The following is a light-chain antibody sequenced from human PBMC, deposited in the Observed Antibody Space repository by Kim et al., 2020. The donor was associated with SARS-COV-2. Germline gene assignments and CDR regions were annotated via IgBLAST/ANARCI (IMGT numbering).Light chain of an antibody. CDR2: GAF. J-gene: IGKJ4*01. CDR1: QSVGTF. Sequence: VSPGDRATLSCRAGQSVGTFLAWYQQKPGQTPRLLIHGAFTRATGIPARFSGSGSGTDFTLTITSLQSEDFAVYYCQQYRNWPLTFGGGTKVDIK. V-gene: IGKV3-15*01. CDR3: QQYRNWPLT.